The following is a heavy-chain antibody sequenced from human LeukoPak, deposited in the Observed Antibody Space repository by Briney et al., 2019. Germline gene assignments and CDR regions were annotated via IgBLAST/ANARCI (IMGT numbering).Heavy chain of an antibody. CDR3: ATNRGTAMADDAFDI. CDR2: INHSGST. CDR1: GYSISSGYY. Sequence: PSETLSLTCAVSGYSISSGYYWGWIRQPPGKGLEWIGEINHSGSTNYNPSLKSRVTISVDTSKNQFSLKLSSVTAADTAVYYCATNRGTAMADDAFDIWGQGTMVTVSS. J-gene: IGHJ3*02. D-gene: IGHD5-18*01. V-gene: IGHV4-38-2*01.